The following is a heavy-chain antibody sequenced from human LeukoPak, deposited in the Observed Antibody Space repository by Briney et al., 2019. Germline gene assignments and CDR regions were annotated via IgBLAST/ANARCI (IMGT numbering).Heavy chain of an antibody. D-gene: IGHD5-18*01. Sequence: SETLSLTCAVYGGSFSGYYRSWIRQPPGKGLEWIGEINHSGSTNYNPSLKSRVTISVDTSKNQFSLKLSSVTAADTAVYYCARGTAMGSSWFDPWGQGTLVTVSS. CDR1: GGSFSGYY. CDR3: ARGTAMGSSWFDP. V-gene: IGHV4-34*01. J-gene: IGHJ5*02. CDR2: INHSGST.